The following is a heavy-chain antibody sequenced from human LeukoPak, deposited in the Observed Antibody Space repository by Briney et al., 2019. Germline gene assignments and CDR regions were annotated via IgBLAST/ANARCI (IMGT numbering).Heavy chain of an antibody. CDR2: ISGSGGST. CDR1: GSTFSSYA. D-gene: IGHD3-3*01. CDR3: AKDLLQDYDFWSGYYTGMDV. J-gene: IGHJ6*03. Sequence: GGSLRLSCAASGSTFSSYAMSWVRQAPGKGLEWVSAISGSGGSTYYADSVKGLFTISRDNSKNTLYLQMNSLRAEDTAVYYCAKDLLQDYDFWSGYYTGMDVWGKGTTVTVSS. V-gene: IGHV3-23*01.